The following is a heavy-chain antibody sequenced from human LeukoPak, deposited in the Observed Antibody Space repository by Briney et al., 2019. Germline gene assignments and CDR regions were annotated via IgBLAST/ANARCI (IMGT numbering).Heavy chain of an antibody. CDR3: ATSPVAANYYYGMDV. D-gene: IGHD6-19*01. Sequence: GGSLRLSCAASGFTFSSYWMSWVRQAPGKGLEWVANIKQDGSEKYYVDSVKGRFTISRDNSKNTLYLQMNSLRAEDTAVYYCATSPVAANYYYGMDVWGQGTTVTVSS. CDR1: GFTFSSYW. J-gene: IGHJ6*02. CDR2: IKQDGSEK. V-gene: IGHV3-7*01.